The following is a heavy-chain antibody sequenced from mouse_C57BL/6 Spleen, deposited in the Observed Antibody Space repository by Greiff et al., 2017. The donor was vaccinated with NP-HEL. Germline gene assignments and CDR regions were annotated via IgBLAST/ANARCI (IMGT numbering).Heavy chain of an antibody. CDR2: INPSSGYT. D-gene: IGHD2-1*01. V-gene: IGHV1-7*01. J-gene: IGHJ2*01. CDR3: ASDYGNFPYYIDY. CDR1: GYTFTSYW. Sequence: VQLQQSGAELAKPGASVKLSCKASGYTFTSYWMHWVKQRPGQGLEWIGYINPSSGYTKYNQKFKDKATLTADKSSSTAYMQLSSLTYEDSAVYYCASDYGNFPYYIDYWGQGTTLTVSS.